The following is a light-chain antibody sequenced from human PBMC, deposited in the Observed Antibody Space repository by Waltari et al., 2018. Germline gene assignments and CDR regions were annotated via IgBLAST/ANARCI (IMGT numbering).Light chain of an antibody. CDR2: DAS. CDR1: QSVGRS. Sequence: EIVWTQSPGTLSLYPGERATLSCRASQSVGRSLAWYQQKPGKAPRLLIYDASSRATGTPGRFSGSGSGTDFSLAISSLEPEDFAVYFCQHYVNFPVRFGQGTKVEI. J-gene: IGKJ1*01. CDR3: QHYVNFPVR. V-gene: IGKV3-20*01.